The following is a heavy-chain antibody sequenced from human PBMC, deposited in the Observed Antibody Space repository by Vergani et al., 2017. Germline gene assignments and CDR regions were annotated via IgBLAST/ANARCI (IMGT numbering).Heavy chain of an antibody. CDR2: ISSSSSYI. CDR1: GFTFSTYS. Sequence: EVQLVESGGGLVKPGGSLRLSCAASGFTFSTYSVNWVRQAPGKGLEWVSSISSSSSYIYYADSVKGRFTISRDNAKNSLYLQMNSLRAEDTAVYYCARGHSYSYYYYGMDVWGQGTTVTVSS. CDR3: ARGHSYSYYYYGMDV. V-gene: IGHV3-21*02. D-gene: IGHD5-18*01. J-gene: IGHJ6*02.